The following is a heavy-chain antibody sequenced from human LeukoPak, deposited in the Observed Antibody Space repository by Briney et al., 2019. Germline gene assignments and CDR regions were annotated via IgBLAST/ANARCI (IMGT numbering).Heavy chain of an antibody. Sequence: AAVKVSCKPSLYSFTTYYIHWVRPAPGQGLERRGIINTSGGSSRYAQKCQGRVTVNRDKYTSTVYLRVGSLGAEDTAVYDCARELGGYDSLWGQGATV. CDR3: ARELGGYDSL. CDR1: LYSFTTYY. J-gene: IGHJ6*01. CDR2: INTSGGSS. V-gene: IGHV1-46*01. D-gene: IGHD5-12*01.